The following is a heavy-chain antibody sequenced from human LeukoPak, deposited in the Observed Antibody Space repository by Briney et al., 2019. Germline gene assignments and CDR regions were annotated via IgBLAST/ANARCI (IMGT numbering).Heavy chain of an antibody. Sequence: PGGSLRLSCAASGFTFSNAWMNSVRQAPGKGLEWVGHIKRKTEGETTDYAAPVKGRFSISRDDSKNTLYLQMNSLRVEDTAVFYCARDQYDTWSRRGNFDSWGQGTLVIVSS. V-gene: IGHV3-15*01. CDR3: ARDQYDTWSRRGNFDS. CDR2: IKRKTEGETT. D-gene: IGHD3-3*01. J-gene: IGHJ4*02. CDR1: GFTFSNAW.